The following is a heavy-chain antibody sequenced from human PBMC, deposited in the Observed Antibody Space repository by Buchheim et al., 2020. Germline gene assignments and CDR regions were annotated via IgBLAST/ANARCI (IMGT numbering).Heavy chain of an antibody. V-gene: IGHV3-23*01. CDR2: ISEIGDSK. D-gene: IGHD4-17*01. CDR1: GFTFSNYA. Sequence: EVQLLESGGGLVQPGGSLRLSCAASGFTFSNYAMNWVRQAPGKGLELVSGISEIGDSKNYADSVKGRFTISRDNSKNTPYLQMNSLRAEDTAIYYCAKDASTVTLYYFDYWGQGTL. CDR3: AKDASTVTLYYFDY. J-gene: IGHJ4*02.